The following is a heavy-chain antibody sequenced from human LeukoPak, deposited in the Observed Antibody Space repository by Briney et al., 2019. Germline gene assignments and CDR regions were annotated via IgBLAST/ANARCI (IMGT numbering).Heavy chain of an antibody. CDR1: GESFSAYY. D-gene: IGHD3-22*01. J-gene: IGHJ6*03. V-gene: IGHV4-34*01. Sequence: SETLSLTCAVYGESFSAYYWTWIRQPPGKGLEWIGEINHSGSTNYNPSLKSRVTMSVDTSKNQFSLKLSSVTAADTAVYYCARFPMVAVAYRYYYMDVWGKGTTVTASS. CDR2: INHSGST. CDR3: ARFPMVAVAYRYYYMDV.